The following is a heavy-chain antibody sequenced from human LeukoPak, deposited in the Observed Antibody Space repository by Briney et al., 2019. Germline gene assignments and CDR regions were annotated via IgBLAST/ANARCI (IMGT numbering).Heavy chain of an antibody. J-gene: IGHJ4*02. CDR3: ARDLFGGNMAFDY. V-gene: IGHV3-66*01. D-gene: IGHD3-16*01. CDR2: IYSGGST. Sequence: GGSLRLSCAASGFTVSSNYMSWVRQAPGKGLEWVSVIYSGGSTYYADSVKGRFTISRDNSKNTLYLQMNSLRAEDTAVYYCARDLFGGNMAFDYWGQGTLVAVSS. CDR1: GFTVSSNY.